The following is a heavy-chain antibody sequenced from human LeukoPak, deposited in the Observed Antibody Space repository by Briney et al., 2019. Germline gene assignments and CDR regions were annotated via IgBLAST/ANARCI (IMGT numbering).Heavy chain of an antibody. Sequence: QTGGSLRLTCTASGFTLEDYDMTWVRRAPGKGLEWVGLIRNKAYGRTTQYAASVECRFTISRDDSRGIVYLQMNSLKAEDTAMYYCTRSITGYGWKSSFDHWGQGTLLTVSS. V-gene: IGHV3-49*04. D-gene: IGHD6-19*01. CDR3: TRSITGYGWKSSFDH. CDR1: GFTLEDYD. J-gene: IGHJ4*02. CDR2: IRNKAYGRTT.